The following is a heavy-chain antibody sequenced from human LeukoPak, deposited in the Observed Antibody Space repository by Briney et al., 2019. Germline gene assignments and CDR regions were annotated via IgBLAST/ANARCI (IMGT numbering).Heavy chain of an antibody. CDR2: TSSSSSTI. CDR1: GFTFSGYD. D-gene: IGHD2-8*01. V-gene: IGHV3-48*04. CDR3: ARDPRYASPRYYFDY. Sequence: GGSLRLSCAASGFTFSGYDMSWVRQAPGKGLEWVSYTSSSSSTIYYADSVKSRFTISRDNAKNSLYLQMESLRAEDTAVYYCARDPRYASPRYYFDYWGQGTLVTVSS. J-gene: IGHJ4*02.